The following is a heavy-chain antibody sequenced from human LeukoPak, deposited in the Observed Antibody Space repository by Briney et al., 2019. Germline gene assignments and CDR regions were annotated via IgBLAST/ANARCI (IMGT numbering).Heavy chain of an antibody. Sequence: ASVKVSCKASGYTFTSYYMHWVRQAPGQGREWMGWINPNSGGTNYAQKFQGRVTMTRDTSISTAYMELSRLRSDDTAVYYCARAGHSSSWRNFDYWGQGTLVTVSS. J-gene: IGHJ4*02. D-gene: IGHD6-13*01. CDR2: INPNSGGT. CDR3: ARAGHSSSWRNFDY. CDR1: GYTFTSYY. V-gene: IGHV1-2*02.